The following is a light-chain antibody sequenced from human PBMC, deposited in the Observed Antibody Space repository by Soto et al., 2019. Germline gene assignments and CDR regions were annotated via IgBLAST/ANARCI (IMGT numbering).Light chain of an antibody. CDR2: GAS. Sequence: EIGMTQSPATLSVSPGERATLSCRASQSVSSNLAWYQQKPGQAPRLLIYGASSRAAGIPDRFSGRGSGTDFTLTISRLEPEDFAVYYCQQYGNSPPWTFGQGTKVDIK. CDR1: QSVSSN. J-gene: IGKJ1*01. CDR3: QQYGNSPPWT. V-gene: IGKV3-20*01.